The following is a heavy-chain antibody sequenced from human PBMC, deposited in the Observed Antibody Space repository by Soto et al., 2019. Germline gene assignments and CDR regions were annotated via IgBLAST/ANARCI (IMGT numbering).Heavy chain of an antibody. V-gene: IGHV4-59*08. Sequence: PSETLSLTCTVSGGSISSYYWSWIRQPPGKGLEWIGYIYYSGSTNYNPSLKSRVTISVDTSKNQFSLKLSSVTAADTAVYYCARVVLLWFGESPKYFDLWGRGTLVTVSS. CDR3: ARVVLLWFGESPKYFDL. CDR1: GGSISSYY. D-gene: IGHD3-10*01. CDR2: IYYSGST. J-gene: IGHJ2*01.